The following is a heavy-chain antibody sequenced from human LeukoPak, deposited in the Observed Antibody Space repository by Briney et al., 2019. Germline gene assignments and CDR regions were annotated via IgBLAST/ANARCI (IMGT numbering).Heavy chain of an antibody. CDR1: GFTFSDHY. J-gene: IGHJ6*03. D-gene: IGHD3-10*01. CDR2: TRNKANRYTT. V-gene: IGHV3-72*01. Sequence: GGSLRLSCAASGFTFSDHYMDWVRQAPGKGLEWVGRTRNKANRYTTEYAASVKGRFTISRDDSKNSLYLQMNSLKTEDTAVYYCARESKITMVRVFYYYYMDVWGKGTTVTVSS. CDR3: ARESKITMVRVFYYYYMDV.